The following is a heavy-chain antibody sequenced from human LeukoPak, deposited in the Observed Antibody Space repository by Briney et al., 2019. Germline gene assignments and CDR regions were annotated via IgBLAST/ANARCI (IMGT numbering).Heavy chain of an antibody. CDR1: GGSISSYY. J-gene: IGHJ4*02. Sequence: PSETLSLTCTVSGGSISSYYWSWIRQPPGKGLEWIGYIYYSGSTNYNPSLKSRVTISVDTSKNQFSLKLSSVTAADTAVYYCARHDSGYGHDYGDYRFDYWGQGTLVTVSS. D-gene: IGHD4-17*01. CDR3: ARHDSGYGHDYGDYRFDY. V-gene: IGHV4-59*08. CDR2: IYYSGST.